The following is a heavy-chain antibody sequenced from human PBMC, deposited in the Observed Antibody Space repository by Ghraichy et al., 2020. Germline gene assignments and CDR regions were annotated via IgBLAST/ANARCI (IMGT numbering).Heavy chain of an antibody. Sequence: GGSLRLSCAASGFTFNNYGIHWVRQVPGKGLEWVAVIRYDGSKEYYADSVKGRFTISRDSSKNTVYLQMNSLRAEDTAVYYCARANYYDPGGMDVWGQGTTVTVSS. V-gene: IGHV3-33*01. CDR1: GFTFNNYG. J-gene: IGHJ6*02. D-gene: IGHD3-22*01. CDR2: IRYDGSKE. CDR3: ARANYYDPGGMDV.